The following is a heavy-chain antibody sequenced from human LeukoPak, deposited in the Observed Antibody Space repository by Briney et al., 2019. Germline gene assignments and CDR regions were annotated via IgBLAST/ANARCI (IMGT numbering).Heavy chain of an antibody. Sequence: ASVKVSCKASGYTFINYAIHWLRQAPGQRLEWMGWINAYNGDTDYSQKFQGRVTITRDTFASIVYMEVSTLRSEDTAVYYCARGSTSDWPLEYWGRGILVSVSS. V-gene: IGHV1-3*01. CDR2: INAYNGDT. CDR1: GYTFINYA. D-gene: IGHD2-21*02. CDR3: ARGSTSDWPLEY. J-gene: IGHJ4*02.